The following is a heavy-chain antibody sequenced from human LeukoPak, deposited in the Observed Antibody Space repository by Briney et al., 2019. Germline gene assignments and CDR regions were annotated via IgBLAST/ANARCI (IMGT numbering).Heavy chain of an antibody. CDR1: GFTFSSYW. CDR3: ARDQGLNSGYDSVDY. CDR2: IKQDGSEK. D-gene: IGHD5-12*01. V-gene: IGHV3-7*01. Sequence: PGGSLRLSCAASGFTFSSYWMSWVRQAPGKGLEWVANIKQDGSEKYYVDSVKGRFTISRDNAKNSLYLQMNSLRAEDTAMYYCARDQGLNSGYDSVDYWGQGTLVTVSS. J-gene: IGHJ4*02.